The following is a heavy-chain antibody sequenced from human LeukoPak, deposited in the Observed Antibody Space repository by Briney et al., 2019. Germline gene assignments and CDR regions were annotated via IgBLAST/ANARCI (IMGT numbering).Heavy chain of an antibody. V-gene: IGHV3-7*01. D-gene: IGHD2-8*01. CDR3: ARDHNVADV. J-gene: IGHJ3*01. CDR1: GFTFSHYW. CDR2: LNQDGSVQ. Sequence: GGSLRLSCEASGFTFSHYWMTWYRQAPGKGLERVANLNQDGSVQAYGDSVRGRFTISRDNAKNSVYIQMSSLRVEDTAMYYCARDHNVADVWGQGTMVTVSS.